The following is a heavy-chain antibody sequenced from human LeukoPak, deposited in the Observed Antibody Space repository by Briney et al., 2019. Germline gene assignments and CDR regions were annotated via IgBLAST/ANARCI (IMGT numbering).Heavy chain of an antibody. CDR1: GFTFSDYY. J-gene: IGHJ3*02. V-gene: IGHV3-11*04. Sequence: GGSLRLSCAASGFTFSDYYMSWIRQAPGKGLEWVSYISSSGSTIYYADSVKGRFTISRDNAKNTLYLQMNSLRAEDTAVYYCARDGSYYSSGAFDIWGQGTMVTVSS. D-gene: IGHD1-26*01. CDR3: ARDGSYYSSGAFDI. CDR2: ISSSGSTI.